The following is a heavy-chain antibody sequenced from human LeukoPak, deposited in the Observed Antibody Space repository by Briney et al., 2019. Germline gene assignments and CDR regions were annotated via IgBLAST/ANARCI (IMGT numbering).Heavy chain of an antibody. CDR2: INPTGTGT. J-gene: IGHJ4*02. CDR1: GYTFTNYY. D-gene: IGHD2-8*02. Sequence: ASVKVSCKASGYTFTNYYMHWVRQAPGQGLEWVGLINPTGTGTNYAQKFRGRVTLTRDTSTTTVYMELSSLRSEDTAVYYCAREESGGYFDYWGQGIPVTVSS. CDR3: AREESGGYFDY. V-gene: IGHV1-46*01.